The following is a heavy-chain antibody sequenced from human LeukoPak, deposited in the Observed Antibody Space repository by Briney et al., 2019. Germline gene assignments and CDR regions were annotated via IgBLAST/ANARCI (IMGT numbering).Heavy chain of an antibody. CDR1: GFTFSSYA. CDR3: GRVGGRSKAAKGDAFDI. V-gene: IGHV3-23*01. Sequence: GGSLRLSCAASGFTFSSYAMSWVRQAPGKGLEWVSAISGSVGTTYYADSVKGRFTISRDNAQNSMYLQMNSLRAEDTAVYYCGRVGGRSKAAKGDAFDIWGQGTMVTVSS. CDR2: ISGSVGTT. J-gene: IGHJ3*02. D-gene: IGHD6-6*01.